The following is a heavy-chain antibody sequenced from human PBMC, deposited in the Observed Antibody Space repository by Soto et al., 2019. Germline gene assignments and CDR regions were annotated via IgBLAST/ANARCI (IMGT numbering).Heavy chain of an antibody. J-gene: IGHJ4*02. D-gene: IGHD3-3*01. Sequence: EVQLLESGGGLVQPGGSLRLSCAASGFTFSSYAMSWVRQAPGKGLEWVSGISDSGGSTYYADSVKGRFTISRDNSKNTLYLQMNSLRAEDTAVYGRAKDFYFDFWTGYYVDHWGLGALVTVSS. V-gene: IGHV3-23*01. CDR1: GFTFSSYA. CDR2: ISDSGGST. CDR3: AKDFYFDFWTGYYVDH.